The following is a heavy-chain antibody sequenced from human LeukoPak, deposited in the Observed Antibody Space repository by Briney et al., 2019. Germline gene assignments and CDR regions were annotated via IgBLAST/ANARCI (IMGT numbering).Heavy chain of an antibody. CDR1: GFTFSSYS. D-gene: IGHD2-2*01. J-gene: IGHJ4*02. Sequence: GGSLRLSCAASGFTFSSYSMNWVRQAPGKGLEWVSAISGSGGSTYYADSVKGRFTISRDNSKNTLYLQMNSLRAEDTAVYYCAKLGGKVPAAMPFDYWGQGTLVTVSS. CDR2: ISGSGGST. V-gene: IGHV3-23*01. CDR3: AKLGGKVPAAMPFDY.